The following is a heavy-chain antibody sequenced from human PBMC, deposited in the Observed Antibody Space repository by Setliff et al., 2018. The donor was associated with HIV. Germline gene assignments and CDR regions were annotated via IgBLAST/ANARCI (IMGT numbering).Heavy chain of an antibody. J-gene: IGHJ6*03. CDR1: GGTFSNSA. V-gene: IGHV1-69*13. CDR3: TTCPSLAAVPYYYMDV. CDR2: VVPIFGTT. Sequence: SVKVSCKASGGTFSNSAVTRVRQAPGQGLEWVGSVVPIFGTTNYAQKLQGRVTITADESTRTAHMDLTSLIPEDTAVYYCTTCPSLAAVPYYYMDVWGRGTTVTVSS. D-gene: IGHD6-25*01.